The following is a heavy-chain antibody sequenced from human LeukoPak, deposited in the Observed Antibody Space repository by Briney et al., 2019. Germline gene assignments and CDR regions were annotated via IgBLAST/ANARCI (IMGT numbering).Heavy chain of an antibody. CDR1: GFSFRGYY. CDR2: ISRRGDSV. CDR3: ARDLFSQSYDSSGYFDY. Sequence: GGSLRLSCEASGFSFRGYYMNWLRQAPGKGLEWISFISRRGDSVLYADSVKGRFTISRDNAKSTLYLEMDSLTVEDTAVYYCARDLFSQSYDSSGYFDYWGQGVLVTVSS. V-gene: IGHV3-11*01. D-gene: IGHD3-22*01. J-gene: IGHJ4*02.